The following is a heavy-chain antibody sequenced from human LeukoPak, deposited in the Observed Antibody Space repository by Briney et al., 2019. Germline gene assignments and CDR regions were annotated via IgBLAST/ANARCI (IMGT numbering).Heavy chain of an antibody. CDR1: GFTFRNYA. CDR2: ISGSGGST. V-gene: IGHV3-23*01. D-gene: IGHD6-13*01. CDR3: AKVRLAAAGTRASDALDI. J-gene: IGHJ3*02. Sequence: GGPLRLSCAASGFTFRNYAMSWVRQAPAKGLEWVSTISGSGGSTYYADSVKGRFTISRDNSKNTVYLQMNSLRAEDTAVYYCAKVRLAAAGTRASDALDIWGQGTMVTVSS.